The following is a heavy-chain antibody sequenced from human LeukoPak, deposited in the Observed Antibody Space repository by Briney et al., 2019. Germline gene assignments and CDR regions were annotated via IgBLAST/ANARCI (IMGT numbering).Heavy chain of an antibody. Sequence: SETLSLTCTVSGGSISSSSYYWGWIRQPPGKGLEWIGSIYYSGSTYYNPSLKSRVTISVDTSKNQFSLKLSSVTAADTAVYYCARGDDEPAGGDDYWGQGTLVTVSS. CDR3: ARGDDEPAGGDDY. CDR2: IYYSGST. CDR1: GGSISSSSYY. J-gene: IGHJ4*02. D-gene: IGHD1-14*01. V-gene: IGHV4-39*07.